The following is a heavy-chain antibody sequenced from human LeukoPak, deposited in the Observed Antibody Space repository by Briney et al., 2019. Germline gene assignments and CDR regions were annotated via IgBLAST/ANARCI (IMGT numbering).Heavy chain of an antibody. D-gene: IGHD5-18*01. CDR1: GFTFSSYA. CDR3: ARESLDTAMVMSYYGMDV. V-gene: IGHV3-33*08. CDR2: IWYDGSNK. J-gene: IGHJ6*02. Sequence: GGSLRLSCVASGFTFSSYAMSWVRQAPGKGLEWVAVIWYDGSNKYYADSVKGRFTISRDNSKNTLYLQMNSLRAEDTAVYYCARESLDTAMVMSYYGMDVWGQGTTVTVSS.